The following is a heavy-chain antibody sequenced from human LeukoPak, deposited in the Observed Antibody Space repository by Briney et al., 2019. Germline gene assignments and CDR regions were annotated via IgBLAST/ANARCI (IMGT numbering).Heavy chain of an antibody. D-gene: IGHD6-19*01. CDR1: GGSISSSSYY. CDR3: ARLVRIAVAGRAAFDI. Sequence: SETLSLTCTVSGGSISSSSYYWGWIRQPPGKGLEWIGSIYYSGSTYYNPSLKSRVTISVDTSKNQFSLKLSSVTAADTAVYYCARLVRIAVAGRAAFDIWGQGTMVTVSS. CDR2: IYYSGST. V-gene: IGHV4-39*01. J-gene: IGHJ3*02.